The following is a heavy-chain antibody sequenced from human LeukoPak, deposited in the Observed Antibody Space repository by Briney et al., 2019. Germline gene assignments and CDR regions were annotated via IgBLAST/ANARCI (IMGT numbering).Heavy chain of an antibody. CDR1: GYTFTSYG. J-gene: IGHJ4*02. CDR2: ISAYNGNT. CDR3: ARASRLLRYYDWLLPNDY. Sequence: GASVKVSCKASGYTFTSYGISWVRQAPGQGLEWMGWISAYNGNTNYSQKLQGRVTMTTDKSTSTAYMELRSLRADDTAVYYCARASRLLRYYDWLLPNDYWGQGTLVTVSS. V-gene: IGHV1-18*01. D-gene: IGHD3-9*01.